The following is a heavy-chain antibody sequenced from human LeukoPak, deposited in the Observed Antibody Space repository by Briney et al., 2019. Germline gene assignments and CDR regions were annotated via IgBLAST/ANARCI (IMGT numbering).Heavy chain of an antibody. CDR3: ARDPYDSSGPDY. J-gene: IGHJ4*02. Sequence: GGTLRLSCAASGFTFSSYGMSWVRQAPGKGLEWVSAISGSGGSTYYADSVKGRFTISRDNSKNTLYLQMNSLRAEDTAVYYCARDPYDSSGPDYWGQGTLVTVSS. CDR2: ISGSGGST. CDR1: GFTFSSYG. D-gene: IGHD3-22*01. V-gene: IGHV3-23*01.